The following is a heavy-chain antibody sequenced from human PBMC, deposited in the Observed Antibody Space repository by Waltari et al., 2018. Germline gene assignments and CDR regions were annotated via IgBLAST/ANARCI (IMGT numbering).Heavy chain of an antibody. J-gene: IGHJ4*02. CDR2: INPNSGGT. D-gene: IGHD3-9*01. V-gene: IGHV1-2*06. CDR3: ATDDPSQTGYSRY. CDR1: GYTFTGYY. Sequence: QVQLVQSGAEVKKPGASVKVSCKASGYTFTGYYMHWVRQAPGQGLEWMGRINPNSGGTNYAQKFQGRVTMTRDTSISTAYMELSSLRSEDTAVYYCATDDPSQTGYSRYWGQGTLVTVSS.